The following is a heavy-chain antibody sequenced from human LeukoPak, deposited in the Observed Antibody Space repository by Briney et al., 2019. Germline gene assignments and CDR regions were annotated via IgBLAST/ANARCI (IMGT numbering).Heavy chain of an antibody. CDR3: AKGGHNFNPFYW. CDR2: IKGGGGDP. V-gene: IGHV3-23*01. Sequence: GGSLRLSCAAPGFTFSTYAMGWVRQAPGKELEWVSSIKGGGGDPFYAHSVKGRLTISRENPNNTVSLQLHRMRAGDSAVYHCAKGGHNFNPFYWWGQGTLVTASS. J-gene: IGHJ4*02. D-gene: IGHD1-20*01. CDR1: GFTFSTYA.